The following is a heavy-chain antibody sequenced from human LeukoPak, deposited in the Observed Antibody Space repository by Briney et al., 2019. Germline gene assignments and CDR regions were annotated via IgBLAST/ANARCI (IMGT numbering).Heavy chain of an antibody. D-gene: IGHD3-22*01. CDR2: IYDSGST. V-gene: IGHV4-59*01. Sequence: SETLSLTCTVSGGSITGYYWSWIRQPPGKGLEWIGYIYDSGSTDYKPSLKSRVTISVDTSKNQFSLKLTSVTAADTAVYYCARGRGQPDYDSSGYFDYWGQGSLLTVSS. J-gene: IGHJ4*02. CDR1: GGSITGYY. CDR3: ARGRGQPDYDSSGYFDY.